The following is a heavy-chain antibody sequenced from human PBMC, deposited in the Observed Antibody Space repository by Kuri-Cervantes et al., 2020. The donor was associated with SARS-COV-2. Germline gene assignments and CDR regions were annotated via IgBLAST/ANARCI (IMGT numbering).Heavy chain of an antibody. CDR3: ATAPLIRFLEWFRFDY. D-gene: IGHD3-3*01. CDR1: GFTFSSYA. CDR2: ISYDGSNK. Sequence: GESLKISCAASGFTFSSYAMHWVRQVPGKGLEWVAVISYDGSNKYYADSVKGRFTISRDNSKNTLYLQMNSLRSEDTAVYYCATAPLIRFLEWFRFDYWGQGTLVTVS. J-gene: IGHJ4*02. V-gene: IGHV3-30-3*01.